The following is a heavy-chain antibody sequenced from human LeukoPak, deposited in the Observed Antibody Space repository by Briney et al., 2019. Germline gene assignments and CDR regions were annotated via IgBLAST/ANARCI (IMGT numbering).Heavy chain of an antibody. V-gene: IGHV4-59*01. D-gene: IGHD2-2*01. CDR1: GAFIGRDS. J-gene: IGHJ4*02. CDR2: ISHSGTT. Sequence: PSETLFLTCTVSGAFIGRDSWGWIRQPPGKVLEWIGYISHSGTTDYKASLESRVTISRDTSKNQFSLNLNSVTAADTAVYYCARFEAGIVVVPVRQPRPPPPRYFDYWGQGTLVTVSS. CDR3: ARFEAGIVVVPVRQPRPPPPRYFDY.